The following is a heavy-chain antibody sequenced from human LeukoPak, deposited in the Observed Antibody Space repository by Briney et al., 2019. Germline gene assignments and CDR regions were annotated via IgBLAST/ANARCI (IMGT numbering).Heavy chain of an antibody. D-gene: IGHD6-13*01. CDR3: ARVPSIAAAPYYMDV. V-gene: IGHV1-2*06. CDR1: GYTFTGYY. CDR2: INPNSGGT. J-gene: IGHJ6*03. Sequence: GASVKVSCKASGYTFTGYYMHWVRQAPGQGLEWMGRINPNSGGTNYAQKFQGRVTMTRDTSISTAYMELSRLRSDDTAVCYCARVPSIAAAPYYMDVWGKGTTVTVSS.